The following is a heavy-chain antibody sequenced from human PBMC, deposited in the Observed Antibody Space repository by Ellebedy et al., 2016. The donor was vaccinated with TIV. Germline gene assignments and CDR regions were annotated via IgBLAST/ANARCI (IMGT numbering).Heavy chain of an antibody. CDR1: GGSISSANW. Sequence: MPSETLSLTCAVSGGSISSANWWSWVRQPPGKGLQWSGAIYHSGNTNYNPSLNSRVTISVDKSKNQFSLKLGSVTAADTAVYYCARLTTAIPNWFDPWGQGTLVTVSS. J-gene: IGHJ5*02. CDR2: IYHSGNT. V-gene: IGHV4-4*02. D-gene: IGHD2-21*02. CDR3: ARLTTAIPNWFDP.